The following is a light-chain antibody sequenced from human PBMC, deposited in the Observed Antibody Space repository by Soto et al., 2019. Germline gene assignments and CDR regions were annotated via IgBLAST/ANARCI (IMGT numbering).Light chain of an antibody. V-gene: IGLV4-69*01. CDR1: SGHSSYA. Sequence: QPVLTQSPSASASLGASVKLTCTLSSGHSSYAIAWHQQQPEKGPRYLMNLKSDGSHIKGDGIPDRFSGSSSGAERYLTISSLQSEDEADYYCQTWGTGFWVFGGGTKVTVL. CDR3: QTWGTGFWV. J-gene: IGLJ3*02. CDR2: LKSDGSH.